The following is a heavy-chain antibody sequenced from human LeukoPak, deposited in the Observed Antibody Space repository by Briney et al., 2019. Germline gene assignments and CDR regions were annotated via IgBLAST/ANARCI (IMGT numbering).Heavy chain of an antibody. Sequence: GGSLRLSCAASGFTFSGSAMHWVRQASGKGLEWVGRIRSKANSYATAYAASVKGRFTISRDDSKNTAYLQMNSLKTEDTAVYYCTRTMYYYDSSGYFDYWGRGTLVTVSS. CDR3: TRTMYYYDSSGYFDY. J-gene: IGHJ4*02. D-gene: IGHD3-22*01. CDR2: IRSKANSYAT. CDR1: GFTFSGSA. V-gene: IGHV3-73*01.